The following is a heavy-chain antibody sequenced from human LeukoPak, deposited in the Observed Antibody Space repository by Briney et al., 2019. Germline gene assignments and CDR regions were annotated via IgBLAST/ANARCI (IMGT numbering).Heavy chain of an antibody. D-gene: IGHD3-10*01. CDR1: GGSFSGYY. CDR2: INRSGST. Sequence: SETLSLTCAVYGGSFSGYYWSWIRQPPGKGLEWIGEINRSGSTNYNPSLKSRVTISVDTSKNQFSLKLSSVTAADTAVYYCARDNYYGSGSYYTFFTDYWGQGTLVTVSS. J-gene: IGHJ4*02. V-gene: IGHV4-34*01. CDR3: ARDNYYGSGSYYTFFTDY.